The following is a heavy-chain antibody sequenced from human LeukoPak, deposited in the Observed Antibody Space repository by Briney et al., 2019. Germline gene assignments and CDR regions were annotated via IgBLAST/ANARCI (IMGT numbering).Heavy chain of an antibody. D-gene: IGHD5-18*01. V-gene: IGHV4-34*01. CDR2: IYYSGST. CDR3: ARGVTQLWPPYFDY. J-gene: IGHJ4*02. Sequence: SETLSLTCAVYGGSFSGYYWSWIRQPPGKGLEWIGYIYYSGSTYYNPSLKSRVTISVDTSKNQFSLKLSSVTAADTAVYYCARGVTQLWPPYFDYWGQGTLVTVSS. CDR1: GGSFSGYY.